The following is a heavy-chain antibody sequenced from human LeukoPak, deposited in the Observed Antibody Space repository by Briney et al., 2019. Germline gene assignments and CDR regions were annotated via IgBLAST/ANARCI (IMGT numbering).Heavy chain of an antibody. D-gene: IGHD3-3*01. Sequence: SVKVSCKASGGTFSSYAISWVRQAPGQGLEWMGRIIPILGIANYAQKFQGRVTITADKSTSTAYMELSSLRSEDTAVYYCARSTTEYDFWSGYRTRSYYFDYWGQGTLVTVSS. CDR1: GGTFSSYA. V-gene: IGHV1-69*04. CDR2: IIPILGIA. J-gene: IGHJ4*02. CDR3: ARSTTEYDFWSGYRTRSYYFDY.